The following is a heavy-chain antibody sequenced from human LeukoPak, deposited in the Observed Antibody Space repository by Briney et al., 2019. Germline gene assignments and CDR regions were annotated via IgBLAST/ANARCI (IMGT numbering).Heavy chain of an antibody. CDR3: ARDRYAEPSYDYVWGSYRYDAFDI. CDR2: INPNSGGT. J-gene: IGHJ3*02. CDR1: GYTFTGYY. V-gene: IGHV1-2*02. D-gene: IGHD3-16*02. Sequence: ASVKVSCKASGYTFTGYYMHWVRQAPGQGLEWMGWINPNSGGTNYAQKFQGRVTMTRDTSISTAYMELSSLRSEDTAVYYCARDRYAEPSYDYVWGSYRYDAFDIWGQGTMVTVSS.